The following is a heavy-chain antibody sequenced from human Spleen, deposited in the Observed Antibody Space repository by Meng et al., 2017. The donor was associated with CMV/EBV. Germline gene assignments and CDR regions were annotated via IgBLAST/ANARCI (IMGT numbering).Heavy chain of an antibody. V-gene: IGHV3-53*01. D-gene: IGHD2-2*01. CDR3: ARDWASGCSSTSCYTYYYYGMDV. CDR1: GFTVTSNY. CDR2: FYSDTA. J-gene: IGHJ6*02. Sequence: GGSLRLSCAASGFTVTSNYMSWVRQAPGKGLEWVSVFYSDTAAYADSVKGRFTMSRDNFKNTLYLQMNSLRAEDTAVYYCARDWASGCSSTSCYTYYYYGMDVWGQGTTVTVSS.